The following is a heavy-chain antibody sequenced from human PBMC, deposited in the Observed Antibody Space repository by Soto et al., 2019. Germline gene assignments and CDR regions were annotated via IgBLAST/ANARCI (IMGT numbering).Heavy chain of an antibody. CDR3: ERVAARHGLSYDSSGPYDYYVMDV. CDR1: GYTFTGYY. V-gene: IGHV1-2*02. Sequence: ASVKVSCKASGYTFTGYYMHWVRQAPGQGLEWMGWINPNRGGTNYAQKFQGRVTMNRGTSISTAYMELSRPRSDDTAVYYCERVAARHGLSYDSSGPYDYYVMDVWGQGTKVTVSS. J-gene: IGHJ6*02. D-gene: IGHD3-22*01. CDR2: INPNRGGT.